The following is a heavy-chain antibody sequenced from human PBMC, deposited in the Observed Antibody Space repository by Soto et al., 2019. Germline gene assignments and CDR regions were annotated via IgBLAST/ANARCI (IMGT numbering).Heavy chain of an antibody. D-gene: IGHD3-3*01. Sequence: QVQLQESGPGLVKPSETLSLTCTVSGDSIRSYYWSWIRQPAGKALEWIGRIYTSGSTNYNPSLQRRRIILGDTSKNQFSLNLGSVTAALTAVYYCSREGASGFGKDVWGQVTTVTVSS. J-gene: IGHJ6*02. CDR3: SREGASGFGKDV. CDR1: GDSIRSYY. CDR2: IYTSGST. V-gene: IGHV4-4*07.